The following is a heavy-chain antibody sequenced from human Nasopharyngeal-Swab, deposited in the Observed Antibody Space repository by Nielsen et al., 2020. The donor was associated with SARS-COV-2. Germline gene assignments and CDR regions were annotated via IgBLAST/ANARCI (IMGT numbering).Heavy chain of an antibody. CDR3: ARSSSSTWYLGWFDP. J-gene: IGHJ5*02. Sequence: SGPTLAKPTQTLTPTCNFSGFSLSTSGVGVGWIRQPPGKALEWLALIYWDDDKRYSTSLKSRLTITKDTSKNQVVLTMTNMDPVDTATYYCARSSSSTWYLGWFDPWGQGTLVTVSS. D-gene: IGHD6-13*01. V-gene: IGHV2-5*02. CDR1: GFSLSTSGVG. CDR2: IYWDDDK.